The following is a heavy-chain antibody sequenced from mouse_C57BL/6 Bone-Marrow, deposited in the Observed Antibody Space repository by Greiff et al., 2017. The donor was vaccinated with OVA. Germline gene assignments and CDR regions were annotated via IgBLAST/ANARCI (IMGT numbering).Heavy chain of an antibody. Sequence: VQLQQSGSELRSPGSSVKLSCKDFDSEVFPIAYMSWVRQKPGHGFEWIGGILPSIGRTIYGENFGDKATLVAATLSNTYYLELNRLTSEDSVIYYCTRGYYCGYAMDYWGQGTSVTVSS. CDR2: ILPSIGRT. CDR3: TRGYYCGYAMDY. D-gene: IGHD1-1*01. V-gene: IGHV15-2*01. J-gene: IGHJ4*01. CDR1: DSEVFPIAY.